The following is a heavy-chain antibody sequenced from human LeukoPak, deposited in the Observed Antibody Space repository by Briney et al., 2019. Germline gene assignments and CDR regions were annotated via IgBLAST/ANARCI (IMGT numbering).Heavy chain of an antibody. CDR3: ARDALSSGWQGYFDS. CDR2: ITSSGSHP. Sequence: GGSLRLSCAASGFTFSRYSMNWVRQAPGKGLEWVSIITSSGSHPYYGDSVKGRFTISRDNAKNSLYLQMNSLRAEDTAVYYCARDALSSGWQGYFDSWGQGTLVTVSS. V-gene: IGHV3-21*01. CDR1: GFTFSRYS. J-gene: IGHJ4*02. D-gene: IGHD6-19*01.